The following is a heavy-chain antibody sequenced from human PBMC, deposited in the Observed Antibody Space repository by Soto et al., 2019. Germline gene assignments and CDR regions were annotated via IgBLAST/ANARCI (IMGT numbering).Heavy chain of an antibody. Sequence: QVQLVQSGAEAKKPGASVQVSCKASGYTFTTYALHWVRQAPGERPEWMGWINAANGDTKYSEKFQGRVTITRDTSATTGYMELRSLTSEDTAVYYCGRSGVGATGEILYNAMDVWGQGTKVTVSS. CDR3: GRSGVGATGEILYNAMDV. CDR2: INAANGDT. CDR1: GYTFTTYA. V-gene: IGHV1-3*01. J-gene: IGHJ6*02. D-gene: IGHD1-26*01.